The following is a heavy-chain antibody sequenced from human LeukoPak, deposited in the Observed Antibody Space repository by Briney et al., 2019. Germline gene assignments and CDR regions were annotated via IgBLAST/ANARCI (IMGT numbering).Heavy chain of an antibody. CDR3: ATTYSSGWYFYHGMDV. CDR1: GGSISSYY. Sequence: SETLSLTCTVSGGSISSYYWSWIRQPPGKGLEWIAYISDIGSINYNPSLKSRVTISLDTSKNQFSLKLSSVTAADTAVYYCATTYSSGWYFYHGMDVWGQGTTVTVSS. J-gene: IGHJ6*02. CDR2: ISDIGSI. D-gene: IGHD6-19*01. V-gene: IGHV4-59*12.